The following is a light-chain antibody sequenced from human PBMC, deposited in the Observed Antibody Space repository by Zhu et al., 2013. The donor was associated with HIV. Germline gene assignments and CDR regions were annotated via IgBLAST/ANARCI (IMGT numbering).Light chain of an antibody. V-gene: IGKV3-20*01. Sequence: EIVLTQSPGTLSLSPGERATLPCRASQSVRSDSLAWYQQKPGQAPRLLIYGASSRATGIPDRFSGSGSGTDFTLTISRLEPEDFAVYFCQQYDGSPRCSFGQGDQAGD. CDR1: QSVRSDS. J-gene: IGKJ2*04. CDR3: QQYDGSPRCS. CDR2: GAS.